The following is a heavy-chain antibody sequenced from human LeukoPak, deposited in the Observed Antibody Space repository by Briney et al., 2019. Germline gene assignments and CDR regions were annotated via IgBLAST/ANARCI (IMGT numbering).Heavy chain of an antibody. CDR3: AKGAGGFSYYNWFDP. D-gene: IGHD5-18*01. J-gene: IGHJ5*02. CDR1: GGSISSSPYY. V-gene: IGHV4-39*07. Sequence: SETLSLTCTVSGGSISSSPYYWGWIRQPPGKGLEWIGSIYYGGTTHYNPSLESRVTISVDTSKNQFSLKLASVTAADTAIYYCAKGAGGFSYYNWFDPWGQGTLVTVSS. CDR2: IYYGGTT.